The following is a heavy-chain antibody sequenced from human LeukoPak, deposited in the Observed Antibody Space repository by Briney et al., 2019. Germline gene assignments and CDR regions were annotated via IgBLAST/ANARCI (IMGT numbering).Heavy chain of an antibody. CDR3: ARGVMGAQGNY. J-gene: IGHJ4*02. V-gene: IGHV4-59*01. CDR1: GGSISSYY. CDR2: IYYSGST. D-gene: IGHD1-26*01. Sequence: SETLSLTCTVSGGSISSYYWSWIRQPPGKGLEWIGYIYYSGSTNYNPSLKSRVTISVDTSKNQFSLKLSSVTAADTAVYYCARGVMGAQGNYWGQGTLVTVSS.